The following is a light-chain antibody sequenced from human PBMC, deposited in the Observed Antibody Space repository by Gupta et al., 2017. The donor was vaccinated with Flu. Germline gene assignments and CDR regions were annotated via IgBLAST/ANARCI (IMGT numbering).Light chain of an antibody. V-gene: IGKV3-20*01. J-gene: IGKJ4*01. CDR1: QSVSSSY. CDR3: QQYGSSPGLT. CDR2: GAS. Sequence: FVLTQSPGTLSLSPGERATLSCRASQSVSSSYLAWYQQKPGQAPRLLIYGASSRATGIPDRFSGSGSGTDFTLTISRLEPEDFAVYYCQQYGSSPGLTFGGGTKVEIK.